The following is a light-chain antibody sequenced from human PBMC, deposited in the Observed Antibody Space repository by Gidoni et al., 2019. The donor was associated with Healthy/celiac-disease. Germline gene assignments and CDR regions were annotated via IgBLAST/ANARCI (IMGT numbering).Light chain of an antibody. CDR2: GAS. V-gene: IGKV3-20*01. Sequence: IVLPQSPGTLSLSPGERATLSCRASQSVSSSYLAWYQQKPGQAPRLLIYGASSRATGIPDRVSGRGSGTDVTLTISRLEPEDFAVYYWQQYGSSPLTFGGGTKVEIK. CDR1: QSVSSSY. J-gene: IGKJ4*01. CDR3: QQYGSSPLT.